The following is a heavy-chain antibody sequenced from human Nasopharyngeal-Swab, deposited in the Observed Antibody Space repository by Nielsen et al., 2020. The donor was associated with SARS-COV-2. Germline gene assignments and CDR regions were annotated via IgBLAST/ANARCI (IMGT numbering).Heavy chain of an antibody. Sequence: GESLKISCAASGFTFSSYAMHWVRQAPGKGLEWVAVISYDGSNKYYADSVKGRFTISRDNAKNSLYLQMNSLRAEDTAVYYCAREEEEVTMVRGVIHWFDPWGQGTLVTVSS. J-gene: IGHJ5*02. V-gene: IGHV3-30-3*01. CDR2: ISYDGSNK. CDR3: AREEEEVTMVRGVIHWFDP. D-gene: IGHD3-10*01. CDR1: GFTFSSYA.